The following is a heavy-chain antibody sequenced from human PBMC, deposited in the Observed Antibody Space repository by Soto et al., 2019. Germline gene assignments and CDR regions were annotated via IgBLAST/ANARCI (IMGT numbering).Heavy chain of an antibody. CDR3: ASADPPXLN. CDR1: GYSFTSYG. CDR2: ISAYNGNT. J-gene: IGHJ4*02. V-gene: IGHV1-18*01. Sequence: ASVKVSCKASGYSFTSYGISWVRQAPGQGPEWMGWISAYNGNTNYAQKLQGRITMTTDTSTSTAYMELRSLRSDDTAVYYCASADPPXLNWGQGTLVTVSS.